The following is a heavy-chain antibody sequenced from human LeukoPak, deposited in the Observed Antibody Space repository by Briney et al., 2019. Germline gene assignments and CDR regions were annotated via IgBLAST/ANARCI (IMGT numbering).Heavy chain of an antibody. CDR2: INPNSGGT. CDR3: ARDLPRETLITMIVVVKVGDFDY. Sequence: VASVKVSCKASGYTFTGYYMHWVRQAPGQGLEWMGWINPNSGGTNYAQKFQGRVTMTRDTSISTAYMELSRLRSDDTAVYYCARDLPRETLITMIVVVKVGDFDYWGQGTLVTVSS. CDR1: GYTFTGYY. V-gene: IGHV1-2*02. J-gene: IGHJ4*02. D-gene: IGHD3-22*01.